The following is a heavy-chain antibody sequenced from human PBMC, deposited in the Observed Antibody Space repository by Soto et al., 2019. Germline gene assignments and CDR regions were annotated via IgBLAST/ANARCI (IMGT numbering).Heavy chain of an antibody. V-gene: IGHV4-39*01. J-gene: IGHJ6*02. CDR1: GGSISSSSYY. D-gene: IGHD3-16*01. Sequence: QLQLQESGPGLVKPSETLSLTCTVSGGSISSSSYYWGWIRQPPGKGLEWIGSIYYSGYTYYNPSLTSRVTISVDTSKNQFSLKLRSVTAADTAVYYCARHNGPLYVGYYYDMDVWGQGTTVTVSS. CDR3: ARHNGPLYVGYYYDMDV. CDR2: IYYSGYT.